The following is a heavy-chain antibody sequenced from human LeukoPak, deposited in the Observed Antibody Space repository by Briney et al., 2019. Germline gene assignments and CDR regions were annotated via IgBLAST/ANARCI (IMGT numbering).Heavy chain of an antibody. J-gene: IGHJ5*02. V-gene: IGHV4-30-4*08. CDR2: IYYSGST. CDR1: GGSISSGDYY. Sequence: SETLSLTCTVSGGSISSGDYYWSWIRQPPGEGLEWIGYIYYSGSTYYNPSLKSRVTISVDTSKNQFSLKLSSVTAADTAVYYCARGGYCSSTSCYPIYWFDPWGQGTLVTVSS. CDR3: ARGGYCSSTSCYPIYWFDP. D-gene: IGHD2-2*01.